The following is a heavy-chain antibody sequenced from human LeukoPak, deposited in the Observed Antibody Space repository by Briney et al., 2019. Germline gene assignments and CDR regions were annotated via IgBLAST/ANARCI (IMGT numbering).Heavy chain of an antibody. J-gene: IGHJ3*02. V-gene: IGHV3-33*01. Sequence: GGSLRLSCAASGFTFSSYGMHWVRQAPGKGLEWVAVIWYDGSNKYYADSVKGRFTISRDNSKNTLYLQMNSLRAEDTAVYYRARDPLSHYYDSSGYQDAFDIWGQGTMVTVSS. CDR2: IWYDGSNK. D-gene: IGHD3-22*01. CDR1: GFTFSSYG. CDR3: ARDPLSHYYDSSGYQDAFDI.